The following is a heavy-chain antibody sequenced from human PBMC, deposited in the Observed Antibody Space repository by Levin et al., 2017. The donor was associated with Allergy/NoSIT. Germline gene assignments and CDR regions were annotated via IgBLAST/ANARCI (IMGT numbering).Heavy chain of an antibody. CDR1: RFTFSSYW. Sequence: GGSLRLSCAASRFTFSSYWMSWVRQAPGKGLEWVANIKQDGSEKYYVDSVKGRFTISRDNAKNSLYLQMNSLRAEDTAVYYCARDLNWNYGVEFDYWGQGTLVTVSS. CDR3: ARDLNWNYGVEFDY. CDR2: IKQDGSEK. J-gene: IGHJ4*02. D-gene: IGHD1-7*01. V-gene: IGHV3-7*01.